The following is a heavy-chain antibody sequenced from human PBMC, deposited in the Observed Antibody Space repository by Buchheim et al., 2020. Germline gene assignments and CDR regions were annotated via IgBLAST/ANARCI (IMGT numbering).Heavy chain of an antibody. Sequence: EVQLVESGGGLVQPGGSLRLSCAASGFTFSSYWMSWVRQAPGKGLEWVANIKQDGSEKYYVDSVKGRFTISRDHAKNSLYLQMNSLRAEDTAVYYCASRSSSWHKRDFLDYWGQGTL. CDR2: IKQDGSEK. D-gene: IGHD6-13*01. J-gene: IGHJ4*02. V-gene: IGHV3-7*01. CDR1: GFTFSSYW. CDR3: ASRSSSWHKRDFLDY.